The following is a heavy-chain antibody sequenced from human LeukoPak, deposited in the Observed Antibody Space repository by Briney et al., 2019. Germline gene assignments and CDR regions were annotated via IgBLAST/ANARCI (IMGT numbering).Heavy chain of an antibody. CDR3: AXXXXXAVAGPTEPLFDY. D-gene: IGHD6-19*01. CDR1: GGSISSYY. J-gene: IGHJ4*02. Sequence: PSETLSLTCTVSGGSISSYYWSWIRQPPGKGLEWIGYIYYSGSTNYNPSLKSRVTISVDTSKNQFSLKLSSVTAADTAVYYCAXXXXXAVAGPTEPLFDYWGQGTLVTVSS. V-gene: IGHV4-59*08. CDR2: IYYSGST.